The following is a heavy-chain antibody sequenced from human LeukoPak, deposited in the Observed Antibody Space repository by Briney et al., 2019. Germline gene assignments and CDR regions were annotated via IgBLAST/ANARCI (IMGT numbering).Heavy chain of an antibody. D-gene: IGHD1-1*01. Sequence: GGSLRLSCAASGFSFSSFAMTWVRQAPGKGLEWVSTIRSYGATAYNADSVKGRFTISRDNSKNTVYLQMNSLRVEDTAIYYCARGQEFDDGVFDSWGQGTLVTVSS. CDR2: IRSYGATA. CDR3: ARGQEFDDGVFDS. J-gene: IGHJ4*02. V-gene: IGHV3-23*01. CDR1: GFSFSSFA.